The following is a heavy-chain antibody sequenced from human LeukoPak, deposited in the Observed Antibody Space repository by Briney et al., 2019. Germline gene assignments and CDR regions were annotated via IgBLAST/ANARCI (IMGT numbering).Heavy chain of an antibody. CDR2: IYHSGST. Sequence: TSETLSLTCAVSGGSISSSNWWSWVRQPPGKGLEWIGEIYHSGSTNYNPSLKSRVTISVDKSKNQFSLKLSSVTAEDTAVYYCARDGSGSYYNTANWFDPWGQGTLVTVSS. CDR3: ARDGSGSYYNTANWFDP. J-gene: IGHJ5*02. D-gene: IGHD3-10*01. CDR1: GGSISSSNW. V-gene: IGHV4-4*02.